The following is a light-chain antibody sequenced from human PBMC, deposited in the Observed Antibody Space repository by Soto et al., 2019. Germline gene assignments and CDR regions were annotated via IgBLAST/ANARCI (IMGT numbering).Light chain of an antibody. Sequence: QSVLTQSPSASASLGASVKLTCTLSSGHSSYAIAWHQQQPEKGPRYLMKLNSDGSHSKGDGIPDRFSGSSSGAERSLTISSLQSEDEADYYCQTWGTGIRVFGGGTKLTV. CDR1: SGHSSYA. V-gene: IGLV4-69*01. CDR3: QTWGTGIRV. CDR2: LNSDGSH. J-gene: IGLJ2*01.